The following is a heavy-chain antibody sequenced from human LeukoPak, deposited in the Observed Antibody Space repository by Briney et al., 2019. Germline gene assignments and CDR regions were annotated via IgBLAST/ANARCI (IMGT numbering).Heavy chain of an antibody. CDR2: IYTSGST. J-gene: IGHJ5*02. CDR1: GGSISSYY. Sequence: SETLSLTCTVSGGSISSYYWSWIRQPAGKGLEWIGRIYTSGSTNYNPSLKSRVTMSVDTSKNQFSLKLSSVTAADTAVCYCARIVRTDDFWSGYYSGWFDPWGQGTLVTVSS. D-gene: IGHD3-3*01. V-gene: IGHV4-4*07. CDR3: ARIVRTDDFWSGYYSGWFDP.